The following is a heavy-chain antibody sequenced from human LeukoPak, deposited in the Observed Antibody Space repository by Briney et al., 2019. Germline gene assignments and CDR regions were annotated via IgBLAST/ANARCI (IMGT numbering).Heavy chain of an antibody. CDR3: ARSRELLPDY. J-gene: IGHJ4*02. CDR2: IYYSGST. D-gene: IGHD1-26*01. CDR1: GGSVSSGSYY. V-gene: IGHV4-61*01. Sequence: SETLSLTCTVSGGSVSSGSYYWSWIRQPPGKGLEWIGYIYYSGSTNYNPSLKSRVTISVDTSKNQFSLKLSSVTAADTAVYYCARSRELLPDYWGQGTLVTVSS.